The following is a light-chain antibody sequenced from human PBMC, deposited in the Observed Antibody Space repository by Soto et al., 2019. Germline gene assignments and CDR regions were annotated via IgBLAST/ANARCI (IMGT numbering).Light chain of an antibody. V-gene: IGKV3-15*01. CDR2: GAS. CDR1: QSVSSN. CDR3: QQYHNWLPIT. Sequence: EIVMTQSPATLSVSPGERATFSCRASQSVSSNLAWYQQKPGQAPRLLIYGASIRATGIPARFSGSGSGSEFTLTIDTLQSEDFAVYYCQQYHNWLPITFGQGTRLEIK. J-gene: IGKJ5*01.